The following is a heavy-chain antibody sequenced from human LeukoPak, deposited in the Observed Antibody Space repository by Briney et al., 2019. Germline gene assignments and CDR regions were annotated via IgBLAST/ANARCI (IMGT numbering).Heavy chain of an antibody. V-gene: IGHV1-2*04. CDR2: INSNSGGT. D-gene: IGHD6-13*01. CDR1: GYTFTGYY. J-gene: IGHJ4*02. Sequence: GASVKVSCKASGYTFTGYYMHWVRQAPGQGLEWMGWINSNSGGTNYAQKFQGWVTMTRDTSISTAYMELSRLRSDDTAVYYCARGAIAAAGTLSVWGQGTLVTVSS. CDR3: ARGAIAAAGTLSV.